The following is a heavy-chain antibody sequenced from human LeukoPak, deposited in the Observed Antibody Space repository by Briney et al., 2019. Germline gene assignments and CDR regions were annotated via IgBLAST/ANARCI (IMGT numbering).Heavy chain of an antibody. CDR1: GFTFSSYS. Sequence: PGGSLRLSCAASGFTFSSYSMNWVRQAPGKGLECVSSISSSSSYIYYAGSVKGRFTISRDNAKNSLYLQMNSLRAEDTAVYYCAREVKPYGDYDGGLDYWGQGTLVTVSS. V-gene: IGHV3-21*01. J-gene: IGHJ4*02. CDR2: ISSSSSYI. D-gene: IGHD4-17*01. CDR3: AREVKPYGDYDGGLDY.